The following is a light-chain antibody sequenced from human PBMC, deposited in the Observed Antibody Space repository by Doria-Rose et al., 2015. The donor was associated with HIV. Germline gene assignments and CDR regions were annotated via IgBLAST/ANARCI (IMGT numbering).Light chain of an antibody. CDR1: QRVKSSY. Sequence: TQSPGTLSLSPGERATLSCRASQRVKSSYLAWYQHKPDQAPRLLIHDASTSATGIPDRFSGSGSGTDFTLTISRLEPEDVAVYYCQQYGTSRGTFGQGTRLEIK. CDR3: QQYGTSRGT. V-gene: IGKV3-20*01. CDR2: DAS. J-gene: IGKJ5*01.